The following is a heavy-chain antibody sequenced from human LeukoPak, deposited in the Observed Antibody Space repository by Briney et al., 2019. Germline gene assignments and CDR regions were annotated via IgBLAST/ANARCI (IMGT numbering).Heavy chain of an antibody. V-gene: IGHV1-2*02. Sequence: ASVKVSFKASGYTFTGYFMHWVRQAPGQGLEWMGWINPNSGDTSYAQKFQGRVTMTRDTSVSTANMELSSLTSDDTALYYCARGRSSGTSYAAFNIWGQGTMVTVSS. CDR2: INPNSGDT. J-gene: IGHJ3*02. CDR1: GYTFTGYF. D-gene: IGHD3-22*01. CDR3: ARGRSSGTSYAAFNI.